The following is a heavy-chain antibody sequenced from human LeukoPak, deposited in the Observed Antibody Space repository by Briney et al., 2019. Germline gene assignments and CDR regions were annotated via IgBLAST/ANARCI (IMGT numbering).Heavy chain of an antibody. J-gene: IGHJ4*02. CDR1: GDSVSSNSAA. D-gene: IGHD3-10*01. CDR2: TYYRSKWCN. Sequence: PSQTLSLTCAISGDSVSSNSAAWNWIRQSPSRGLEWLGRTYYRSKWCNDYAVSVKSRITINPDTSKNQFSLQLNSVTPEDTAVYYCARVRPGELLLEEVGSGYFDYWGQGTLVTVSS. CDR3: ARVRPGELLLEEVGSGYFDY. V-gene: IGHV6-1*01.